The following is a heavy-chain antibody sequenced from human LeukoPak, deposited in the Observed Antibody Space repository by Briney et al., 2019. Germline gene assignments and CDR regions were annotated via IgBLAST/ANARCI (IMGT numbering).Heavy chain of an antibody. CDR1: GFTFSSHW. CDR2: IKTDGTST. J-gene: IGHJ3*01. V-gene: IGHV3-74*01. D-gene: IGHD4-17*01. CDR3: ARATPQRYGEFDV. Sequence: GGSLRLSCAASGFTFSSHWMHWVRQGPGKGLVWVSRIKTDGTSTNYADSVKGRFTISRDNAKNTLYLQMNSLRVEDTAVYYCARATPQRYGEFDVWGQGTMVTVSS.